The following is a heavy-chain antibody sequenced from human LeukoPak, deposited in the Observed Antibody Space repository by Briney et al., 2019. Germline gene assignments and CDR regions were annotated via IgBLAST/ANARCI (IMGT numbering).Heavy chain of an antibody. CDR3: GRDLSGWYGPDY. J-gene: IGHJ4*02. CDR1: RFTLDDYA. D-gene: IGHD6-19*01. Sequence: GGSLRLSCAASRFTLDDYAMHWVRQAPGKDLEGVSGISWNSGSIGYADSVKGRFTISKDNAKNSLYLQMDSLRAEDTALYYCGRDLSGWYGPDYWGQGTLVTVSS. V-gene: IGHV3-9*01. CDR2: ISWNSGSI.